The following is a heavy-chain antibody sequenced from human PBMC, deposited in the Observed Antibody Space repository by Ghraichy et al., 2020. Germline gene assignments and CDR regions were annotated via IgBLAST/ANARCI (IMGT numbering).Heavy chain of an antibody. V-gene: IGHV6-1*01. Sequence: SQTLSLTYAISGDSVSSNSAAWNWIRKSPSRGLEWLGRTYYRSTWYYDYGASVRGRIAINPDTSKNQFSLQLNSVTPEDTAVYYCAKGGHFEYWGQGTLVTVSS. CDR2: TYYRSTWYY. CDR3: AKGGHFEY. J-gene: IGHJ4*02. CDR1: GDSVSSNSAA.